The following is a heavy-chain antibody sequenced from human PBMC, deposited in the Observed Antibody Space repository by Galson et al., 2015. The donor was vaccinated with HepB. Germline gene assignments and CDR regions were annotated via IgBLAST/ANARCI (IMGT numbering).Heavy chain of an antibody. CDR2: IYHSGST. V-gene: IGHV4-30-2*01. Sequence: QLQLQESGSGLVKPSQTLSLTCAVSGGSISSGGYSWSWIRQPPGKGLEWIGYIYHSGSTYYNPSLKSRVTISVDRSKNQFSLKLSSVTAADTAVYYCARAGLPGRPSAEYFQHWGQGTLVTVSS. CDR3: ARAGLPGRPSAEYFQH. D-gene: IGHD3-10*01. J-gene: IGHJ1*01. CDR1: GGSISSGGYS.